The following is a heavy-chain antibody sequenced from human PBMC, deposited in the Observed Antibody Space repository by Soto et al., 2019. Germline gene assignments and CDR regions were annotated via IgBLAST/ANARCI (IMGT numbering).Heavy chain of an antibody. CDR2: IYYSGST. D-gene: IGHD3-10*01. CDR3: ARGVTMVRGVIHTPYFDY. CDR1: GGSISSGGYY. Sequence: QVQLQESGPGLVKPSQTLSLTCTVSGGSISSGGYYWSWIRQHPGKGLEWIGYIYYSGSTYYNPSLKSRVTISVDTSKNQFSLKLSSVPAADTAVYYCARGVTMVRGVIHTPYFDYWGQGTLVTVSA. J-gene: IGHJ4*02. V-gene: IGHV4-31*03.